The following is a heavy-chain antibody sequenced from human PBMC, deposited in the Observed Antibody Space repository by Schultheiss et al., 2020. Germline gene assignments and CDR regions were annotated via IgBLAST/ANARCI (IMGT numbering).Heavy chain of an antibody. V-gene: IGHV4-59*01. CDR3: ARAEGGSGWYTNDY. CDR1: GGSISSYY. Sequence: WGSMRLSCTVSGGSISSYYWSWIRQPPGKGLEWIGYIYYSGSTNYNPSLKSRVTISVDTSKNQFSLKLSSVTAADTAVYYCARAEGGSGWYTNDYWGQGTQVTVSS. D-gene: IGHD6-19*01. J-gene: IGHJ4*02. CDR2: IYYSGST.